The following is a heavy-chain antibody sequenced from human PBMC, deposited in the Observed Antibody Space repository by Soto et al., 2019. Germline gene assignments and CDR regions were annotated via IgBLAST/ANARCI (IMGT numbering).Heavy chain of an antibody. V-gene: IGHV4-30-4*01. CDR3: ARPLTPLRGTDAFDI. CDR2: IYYSGIT. J-gene: IGHJ3*02. Sequence: QVQLQESGPGLVRPSQTLSLTCTLSGGSISSGDYYWSWIRQPPGKGLEWIGVIYYSGITYYNPSLESRVIISVDMSKNQFSLKLSSVIAADTAVYYCARPLTPLRGTDAFDIWGQGTMVTVSS. D-gene: IGHD1-1*01. CDR1: GGSISSGDYY.